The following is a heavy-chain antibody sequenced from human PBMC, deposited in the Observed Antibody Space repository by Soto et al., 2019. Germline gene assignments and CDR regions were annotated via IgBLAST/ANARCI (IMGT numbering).Heavy chain of an antibody. CDR1: GFTFSSYG. J-gene: IGHJ6*03. Sequence: GGSLRLSCAASGFTFSSYGMHWVRQAPGKGLEWVAVIWYDGSNKYYADSVKGRFTISRDNSKNTLYLQMNSLRAEDTAVYYCARNKAQYYYYYMDVWGKGTTVTVSS. CDR2: IWYDGSNK. V-gene: IGHV3-33*01. CDR3: ARNKAQYYYYYMDV.